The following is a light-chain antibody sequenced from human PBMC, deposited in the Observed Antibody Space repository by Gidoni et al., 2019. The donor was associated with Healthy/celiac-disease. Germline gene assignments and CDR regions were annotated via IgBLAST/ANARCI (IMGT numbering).Light chain of an antibody. V-gene: IGLV1-47*01. Sequence: QSVLTPPPSASGTPGQRVTLSCSGSSSNIGSNYGYWYQQLPGTAPKLLIYRNNQRPAGVPDRFSGSKSGTSASLAISGLRSEDEADYYCAAWDDSLSGPKVFGGGTKLTVL. CDR1: SSNIGSNY. J-gene: IGLJ3*02. CDR2: RNN. CDR3: AAWDDSLSGPKV.